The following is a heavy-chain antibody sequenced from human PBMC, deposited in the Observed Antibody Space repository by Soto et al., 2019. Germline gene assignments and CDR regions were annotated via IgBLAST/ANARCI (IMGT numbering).Heavy chain of an antibody. CDR3: AKGRGDSASGSYPFCY. J-gene: IGHJ4*02. Sequence: EVQLLESGGGLVQPGGSLRLSCAASGFTFSSYAMSWVRQAPGKGLEWVSAISGSGGSTYYADSVKGRFTISRDNSKNTLYLQMNSLSAEATAVYYCAKGRGDSASGSYPFCYWGQGTLVTVSS. CDR1: GFTFSSYA. CDR2: ISGSGGST. D-gene: IGHD3-10*01. V-gene: IGHV3-23*01.